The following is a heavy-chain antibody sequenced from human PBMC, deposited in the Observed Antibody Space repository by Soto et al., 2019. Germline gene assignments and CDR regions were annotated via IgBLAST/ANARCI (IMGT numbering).Heavy chain of an antibody. J-gene: IGHJ4*02. V-gene: IGHV4-59*08. D-gene: IGHD3-10*01. CDR3: ARHNYGSGSTYFGY. Sequence: PSGTLSLTCTVSGACISSYYWSWIRQPPGKGLEWIGYIYYSGSTNYNPSLKSRVTISVDTSKNQFSLKLNSMTAADTAVYYCARHNYGSGSTYFGYWGQGTLVTVS. CDR1: GACISSYY. CDR2: IYYSGST.